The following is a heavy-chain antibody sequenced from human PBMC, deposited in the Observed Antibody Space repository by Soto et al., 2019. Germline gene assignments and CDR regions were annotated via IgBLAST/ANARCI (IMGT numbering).Heavy chain of an antibody. CDR3: ARDLPNAGYGMDV. CDR1: GGSISSGGYY. Sequence: SETLSLTCTVSGGSISSGGYYWSWIRQHPGKGLEWIGYIYYSGSTYYNPSLKRRVTISVDTSKNQCSLKLSSVTAADTAVYYCARDLPNAGYGMDVWGQGTTVTVSS. J-gene: IGHJ6*02. V-gene: IGHV4-31*03. CDR2: IYYSGST. D-gene: IGHD2-8*01.